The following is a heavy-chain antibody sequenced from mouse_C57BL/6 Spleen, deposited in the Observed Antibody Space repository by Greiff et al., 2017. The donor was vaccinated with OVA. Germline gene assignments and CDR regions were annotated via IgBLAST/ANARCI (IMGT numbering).Heavy chain of an antibody. CDR2: IYPGSGNT. CDR1: GYTFTDYY. Sequence: VKLQESGAELVRPGASVKLSCKASGYTFTDYYINWVKQRPGQGLEWIARIYPGSGNTYYNEKFKGKATLTAEKSSSTAYMQLSSLTSEDSAVYFCARSGYGYGHWYFDVWGTGTTVTVSS. J-gene: IGHJ1*03. CDR3: ARSGYGYGHWYFDV. V-gene: IGHV1-76*01. D-gene: IGHD2-2*01.